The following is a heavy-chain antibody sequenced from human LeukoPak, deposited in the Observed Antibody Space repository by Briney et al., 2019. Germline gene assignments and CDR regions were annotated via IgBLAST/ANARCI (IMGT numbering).Heavy chain of an antibody. J-gene: IGHJ4*02. CDR1: GFTFSSYA. V-gene: IGHV3-23*01. CDR3: AKEGNGDYYFDY. CDR2: ISGSGDST. D-gene: IGHD4-17*01. Sequence: PGGSLRLSCAASGFTFSSYAMSWVRQAPGKGLEGVSAISGSGDSTYYADAVKGRFTISRDNSKNTLYLQMNSLRAEDTAVYYCAKEGNGDYYFDYWGQGTLVTVSS.